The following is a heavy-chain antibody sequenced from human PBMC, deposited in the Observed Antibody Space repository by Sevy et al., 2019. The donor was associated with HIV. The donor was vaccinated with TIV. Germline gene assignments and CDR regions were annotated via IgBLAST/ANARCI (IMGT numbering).Heavy chain of an antibody. CDR2: IWYDGSNK. Sequence: GGSLRLSCAASGFTFSTYGMHWVRQAPGKGLEWVAIIWYDGSNKYYADSVKGRFTISRDNSKNTLYLQMNSLRAEDTAVYYCARGKPYSSSWMPNDYWGQGTLVTVSS. D-gene: IGHD6-13*01. V-gene: IGHV3-33*01. CDR1: GFTFSTYG. CDR3: ARGKPYSSSWMPNDY. J-gene: IGHJ4*02.